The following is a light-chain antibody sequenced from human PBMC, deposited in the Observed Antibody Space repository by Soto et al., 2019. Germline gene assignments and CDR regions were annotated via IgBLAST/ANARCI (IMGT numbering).Light chain of an antibody. V-gene: IGKV1-5*01. CDR2: DAS. CDR3: QHYYSASTGA. CDR1: QGIDTW. Sequence: DIQVTQSPSTLSAFVGGRVTITCRAGQGIDTWLAWYQQRPGKAPKLLIFDASTLESGVPSRFSGSGSGTEFTLTINSLQPDDSATYYCQHYYSASTGAFGQGTKVDIK. J-gene: IGKJ1*01.